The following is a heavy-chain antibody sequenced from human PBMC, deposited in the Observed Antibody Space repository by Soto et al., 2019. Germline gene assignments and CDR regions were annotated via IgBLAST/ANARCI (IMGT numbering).Heavy chain of an antibody. J-gene: IGHJ6*02. D-gene: IGHD1-1*01. CDR2: IGTAGDT. Sequence: GGSLRLSCAASGFTFSSYDMHWVRQATGKGLEWVSAIGTAGDTYYPGSVKGRFTISRENAKNSLYLQMNSLRAEDTAVYYCARNKRLRRFVNYYYYGMDVWGQGTTVTVSS. CDR1: GFTFSSYD. CDR3: ARNKRLRRFVNYYYYGMDV. V-gene: IGHV3-13*01.